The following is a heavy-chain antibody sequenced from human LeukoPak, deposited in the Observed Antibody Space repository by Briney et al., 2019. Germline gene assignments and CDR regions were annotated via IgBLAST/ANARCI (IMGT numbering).Heavy chain of an antibody. J-gene: IGHJ3*02. D-gene: IGHD3-16*02. Sequence: NPGGSLRLSCAASGFTFNDYAMTWVRQAPGKGLEWVSSISSGHYIYYADSMKGRFTISRDNPKNSVYLQMNSLRADDTAVYYCARDISYTAFDIWGQGTMVTVSS. CDR3: ARDISYTAFDI. V-gene: IGHV3-69-1*01. CDR2: ISSGHYI. CDR1: GFTFNDYA.